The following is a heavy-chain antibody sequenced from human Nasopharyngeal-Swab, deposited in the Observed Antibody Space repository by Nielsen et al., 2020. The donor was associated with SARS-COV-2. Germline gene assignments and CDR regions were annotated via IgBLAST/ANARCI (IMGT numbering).Heavy chain of an antibody. CDR1: GFTFSDYY. J-gene: IGHJ4*02. CDR3: ASLYCTNGVCYDY. Sequence: GESLKISCEASGFTFSDYYMSWIRQAPGKGMEWVSYISSSSSYTNYADSVKGRFTISRDNAKNSLYLQMNSLRAEDTAVYYCASLYCTNGVCYDYWGQGTLVTVSS. V-gene: IGHV3-11*03. CDR2: ISSSSSYT. D-gene: IGHD2-8*01.